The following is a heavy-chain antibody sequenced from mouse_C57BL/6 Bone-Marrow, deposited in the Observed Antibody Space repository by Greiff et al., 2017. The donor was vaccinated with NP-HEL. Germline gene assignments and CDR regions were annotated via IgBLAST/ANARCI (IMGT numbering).Heavy chain of an antibody. CDR3: ARVRLRQYAMDY. J-gene: IGHJ4*01. Sequence: QVQLKQPGAELVKPGASVKLSCKASGYTFTSYWMHWVKQRPGQGLEWIGMIHPNSGSTNYNEKFKSKATLTVDKSSSTAYMQLSSLTSEDSAVYYCARVRLRQYAMDYWGQGTSVTVSS. V-gene: IGHV1-64*01. D-gene: IGHD2-4*01. CDR2: IHPNSGST. CDR1: GYTFTSYW.